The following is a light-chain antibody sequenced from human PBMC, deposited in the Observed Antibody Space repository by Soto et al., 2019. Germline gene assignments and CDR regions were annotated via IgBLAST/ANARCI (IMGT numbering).Light chain of an antibody. V-gene: IGLV2-14*01. CDR3: SSYTSSRTPLV. J-gene: IGLJ1*01. CDR1: SSDVGGYNY. Sequence: QSALTQPASVSGSPGQSITISCTGTSSDVGGYNYVSWYQQHPGKAPKLMIYEVSNRPSGVSNRFSGSKSGNTASLTISGLQAEDEADYYCSSYTSSRTPLVFGTGTKRTVL. CDR2: EVS.